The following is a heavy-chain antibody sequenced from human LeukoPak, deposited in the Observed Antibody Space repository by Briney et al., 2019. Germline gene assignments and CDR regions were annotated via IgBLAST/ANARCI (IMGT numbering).Heavy chain of an antibody. V-gene: IGHV3-30*02. CDR1: GFTFSSYD. Sequence: GRSLRLSCAASGFTFSSYDMHWVRQAPGKGREGVAFIRYDGSSKYYADPVKGRFTISRDNSKNTPYLQMNSLRAEDTAVYYCAKDIVYSCALWGQGTLVTVSS. D-gene: IGHD5-18*01. J-gene: IGHJ4*02. CDR2: IRYDGSSK. CDR3: AKDIVYSCAL.